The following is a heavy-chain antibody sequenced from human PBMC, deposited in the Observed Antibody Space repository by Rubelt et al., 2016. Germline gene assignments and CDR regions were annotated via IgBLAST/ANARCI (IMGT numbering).Heavy chain of an antibody. V-gene: IGHV3-66*01. D-gene: IGHD1-20*01. CDR2: IYSGGST. J-gene: IGHJ5*02. Sequence: EVQLLESGGDLVQPGGSLTLSCAASGFTVSSNYMNWVRQAPGKGLEWGAIIYSGGSTYYADSVKGRFTISRDNSKNTLYLQKTGLRAEDTAVYYCASGYNWNPTWGQGTLVTVSS. CDR3: ASGYNWNPT. CDR1: GFTVSSNY.